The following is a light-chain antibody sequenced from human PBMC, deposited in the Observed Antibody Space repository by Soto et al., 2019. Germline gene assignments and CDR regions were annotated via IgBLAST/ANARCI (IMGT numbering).Light chain of an antibody. Sequence: SALTQPPSVSGSPGQSVTISCTGTSSDVGRYNYISWYQQRPGKAPKLIIYEVSKRPSGVPDRLSGFKYGNTASLTVSGLQAEDEADYYCSSYAGNSRYVFGTGTKVTVL. J-gene: IGLJ1*01. CDR3: SSYAGNSRYV. V-gene: IGLV2-8*01. CDR1: SSDVGRYNY. CDR2: EVS.